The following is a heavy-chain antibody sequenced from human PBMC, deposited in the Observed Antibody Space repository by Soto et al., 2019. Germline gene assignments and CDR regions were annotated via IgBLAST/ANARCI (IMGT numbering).Heavy chain of an antibody. CDR2: IYYSGSA. J-gene: IGHJ5*02. CDR1: GGSISSGGYY. Sequence: SETLSLTCTVSGGSISSGGYYWSWIRQHPGKGLEWIGYIYYSGSAYYNPSLKSRVFISVDTSKNQFSLNLNSVTAADTAVYYCARGSEGKLDAQEMWFDPWGQGTLVTVSS. CDR3: ARGSEGKLDAQEMWFDP. D-gene: IGHD6-13*01. V-gene: IGHV4-31*03.